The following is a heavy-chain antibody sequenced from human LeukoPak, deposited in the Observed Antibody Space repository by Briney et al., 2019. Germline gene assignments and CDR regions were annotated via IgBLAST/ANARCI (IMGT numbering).Heavy chain of an antibody. CDR1: GYTFTGDY. Sequence: VSVKVSCKASGYTFTGDYMHWVRQAPGLRLVWMGWINPNSGGTNYAQKFQGRVTMTRDTSISTAYMELSRLRSDDTAVYYCARFPLGQWLGFDYWGQGTLVTVSS. CDR3: ARFPLGQWLGFDY. D-gene: IGHD6-19*01. J-gene: IGHJ4*02. CDR2: INPNSGGT. V-gene: IGHV1-2*02.